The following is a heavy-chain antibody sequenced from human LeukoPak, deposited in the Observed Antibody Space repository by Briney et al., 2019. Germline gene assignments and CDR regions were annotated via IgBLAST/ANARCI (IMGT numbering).Heavy chain of an antibody. J-gene: IGHJ5*02. CDR3: ARDRAGDWFDP. CDR2: IKQDGSQR. CDR1: GFTFSNYW. V-gene: IGHV3-7*01. Sequence: GGTLRLSCVASGFTFSNYWMSWVRQAPGKGLEWVAHIKQDGSQRYYADSVKGRFTISRDNAKNSLYLQMNSLSAKDTAMYYCARDRAGDWFDPWGQGTLVTVSS. D-gene: IGHD1-14*01.